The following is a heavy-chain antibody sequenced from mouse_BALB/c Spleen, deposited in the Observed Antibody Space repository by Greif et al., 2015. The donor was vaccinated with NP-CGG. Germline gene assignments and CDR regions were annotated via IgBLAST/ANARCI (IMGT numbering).Heavy chain of an antibody. V-gene: IGHV1-7*01. CDR1: GYTFTSYW. J-gene: IGHJ2*01. CDR2: INPSTGYT. CDR3: ARRYGNLHFDY. Sequence: VQLQQSGAELAKPGAPVKMSCKASGYTFTSYWMHWVKQRPGQGLEWIGYINPSTGYTEYNQKFKDRATLTADKSSSTAYMQLSSLTSEDSAVYYCARRYGNLHFDYWGQGTTLTVSS. D-gene: IGHD2-10*02.